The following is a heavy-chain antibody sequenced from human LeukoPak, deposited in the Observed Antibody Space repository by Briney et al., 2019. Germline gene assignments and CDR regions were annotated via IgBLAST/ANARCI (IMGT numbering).Heavy chain of an antibody. Sequence: GGSLRLSCAASGFTFSSYAVHWVRQAPGKGLEWVAFISHDGSNKYYADSVKGRFTISRDNSKNTLYLQMNSLRAEDTAVYYCAKDSQYIPSISSQSGFFDYWGQGTLVTVSS. CDR3: AKDSQYIPSISSQSGFFDY. J-gene: IGHJ4*02. CDR1: GFTFSSYA. V-gene: IGHV3-30*04. CDR2: ISHDGSNK. D-gene: IGHD6-6*01.